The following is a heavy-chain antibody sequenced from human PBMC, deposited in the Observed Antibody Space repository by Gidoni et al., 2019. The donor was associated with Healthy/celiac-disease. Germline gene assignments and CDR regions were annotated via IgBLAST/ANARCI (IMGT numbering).Heavy chain of an antibody. CDR3: AKDRMVRGVIILDY. J-gene: IGHJ4*02. CDR2: ISGSGGST. D-gene: IGHD3-10*01. Sequence: EVQLLESGGGLVQPGGSLRLSCAASGFTFSSYAMSWVRQASGKGLEWVSAISGSGGSTYYADSVKGRFTISRDNSKNTLYLQMNSLRAEDTAVYYCAKDRMVRGVIILDYWGQGTLVTVSS. V-gene: IGHV3-23*01. CDR1: GFTFSSYA.